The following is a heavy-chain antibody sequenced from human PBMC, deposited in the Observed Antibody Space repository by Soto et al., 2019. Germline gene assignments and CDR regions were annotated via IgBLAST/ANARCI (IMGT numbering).Heavy chain of an antibody. CDR1: GYTFTSYY. V-gene: IGHV1-46*03. Sequence: QVQLVQSGAEVKKPGASVKVSCKASGYTFTSYYMHWLRQAPGQGLEWMGIINPSGGSTSYAQKFQGRVTMTRDTSTSTVYMELSSLRSEDTAVYYCGTAHDYGDLRSNWFDPWGQGTLVTVSS. CDR2: INPSGGST. J-gene: IGHJ5*02. D-gene: IGHD4-17*01. CDR3: GTAHDYGDLRSNWFDP.